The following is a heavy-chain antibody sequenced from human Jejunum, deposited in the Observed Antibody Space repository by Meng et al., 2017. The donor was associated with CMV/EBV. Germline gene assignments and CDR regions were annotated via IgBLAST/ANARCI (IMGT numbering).Heavy chain of an antibody. CDR3: ARGTIFVSFES. CDR1: GGSIGSGDYY. CDR2: IHDTGST. V-gene: IGHV4-30-4*08. Sequence: EQRREAGAALVKPVPTLPRTSSVSGGSIGSGDYYWSWIRKPPVKGLEWIGYIHDTGSTYYNPSLKSRVDISIGTSRNHFSLTLRSVTAEDTAIYFCARGTIFVSFESWGQGTLVTVSS. D-gene: IGHD3-3*01. J-gene: IGHJ4*02.